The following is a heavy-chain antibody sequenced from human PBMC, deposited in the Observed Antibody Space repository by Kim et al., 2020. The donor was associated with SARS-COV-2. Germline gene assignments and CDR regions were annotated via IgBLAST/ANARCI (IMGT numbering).Heavy chain of an antibody. J-gene: IGHJ3*02. CDR2: IYYSGST. CDR1: GGSISSYY. Sequence: SETLSLTCTVSGGSISSYYWRWIRQPPGKGLEWIGYIYYSGSTNYNPSLKSRVTISVDTSKNQFSLKLSSVTAADTAVYYCARRSSGYYDSSGPHAAFDIWGQGTMVTVSS. D-gene: IGHD3-22*01. CDR3: ARRSSGYYDSSGPHAAFDI. V-gene: IGHV4-59*01.